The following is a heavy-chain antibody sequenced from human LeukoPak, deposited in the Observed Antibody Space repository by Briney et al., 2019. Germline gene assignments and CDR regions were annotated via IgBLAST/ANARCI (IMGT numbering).Heavy chain of an antibody. J-gene: IGHJ4*02. V-gene: IGHV3-48*02. CDR3: ARDQGQEPTSAAGAFDY. D-gene: IGHD6-13*01. Sequence: GGSLRLSCAASGFTFSSYSMNWVRQAPGKGLEWVSYISSSSSTIYYADSVKGRFTISRDNAKNSLYLQMNSLRDEDTAVYYCARDQGQEPTSAAGAFDYWGQGTLVTVSS. CDR2: ISSSSSTI. CDR1: GFTFSSYS.